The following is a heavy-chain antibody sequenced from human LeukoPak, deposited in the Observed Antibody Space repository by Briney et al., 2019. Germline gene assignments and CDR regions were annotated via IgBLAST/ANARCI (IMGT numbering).Heavy chain of an antibody. V-gene: IGHV4-34*01. CDR3: ARGRSSMVRGYYYYYMDV. Sequence: PSETLSLTCTVSGGSISSYYWSWIRQPPGKGLEWIGEINHSGSTNYNPSLRSRVTISVDTSKNQFSLKLSSVTAADTAVYYCARGRSSMVRGYYYYYMDVWGKGTTVTISS. J-gene: IGHJ6*03. CDR1: GGSISSYY. D-gene: IGHD3-10*01. CDR2: INHSGST.